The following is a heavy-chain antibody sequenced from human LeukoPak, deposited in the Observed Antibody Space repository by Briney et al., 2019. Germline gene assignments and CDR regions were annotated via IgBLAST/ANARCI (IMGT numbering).Heavy chain of an antibody. CDR3: ARGLINGHDFDY. Sequence: ASVKVSCKASGYTFTSYGISWVRQAPGQGLEWMGWISAYNGNTNQAQKFQGWVTLTRDTSISTAYMDLSRLTSDDTAVYYCARGLINGHDFDYWGQGTLVTVSS. V-gene: IGHV1-18*01. CDR2: ISAYNGNT. J-gene: IGHJ4*02. D-gene: IGHD1-20*01. CDR1: GYTFTSYG.